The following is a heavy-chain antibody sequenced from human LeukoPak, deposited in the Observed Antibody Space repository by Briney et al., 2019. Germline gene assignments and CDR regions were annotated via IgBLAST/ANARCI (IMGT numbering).Heavy chain of an antibody. V-gene: IGHV3-21*01. CDR1: GFTFSSYS. J-gene: IGHJ4*02. CDR3: ARLHRRYDSSGCLGY. CDR2: ISSSSSYI. Sequence: PGRSLRLSCAASGFTFSSYSMNWVRQAPGKGLEWVSSISSSSSYIYYADSVKGRFTISRDNAKNSLYLQMNSLRAEDTAVYYCARLHRRYDSSGCLGYWGQGTLVTVSS. D-gene: IGHD3-22*01.